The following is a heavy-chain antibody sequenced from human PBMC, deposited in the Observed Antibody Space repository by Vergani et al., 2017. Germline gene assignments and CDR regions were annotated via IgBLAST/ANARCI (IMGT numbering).Heavy chain of an antibody. J-gene: IGHJ6*02. CDR3: AKDSAAGTFDYYYGMDV. CDR1: GFTFSSYA. Sequence: EVQLLESGGGLVQPGGSLRLSCAASGFTFSSYAMSWVRQAPGKGLEWVSAISGSGGITYYADYVKGRFTISRDNSKNTLYLQMNSLRAEDTAVYYCAKDSAAGTFDYYYGMDVWGQGTTVTVSS. V-gene: IGHV3-23*01. CDR2: ISGSGGIT. D-gene: IGHD6-13*01.